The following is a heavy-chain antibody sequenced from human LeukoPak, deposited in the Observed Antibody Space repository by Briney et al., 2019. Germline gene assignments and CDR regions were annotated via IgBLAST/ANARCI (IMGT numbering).Heavy chain of an antibody. D-gene: IGHD5-24*01. J-gene: IGHJ6*02. V-gene: IGHV3-30-3*01. Sequence: PGGSLRLSCATSGSTFSNYAIHWVRQAPGKGLEWVADISFDGDNEYYADSVRGRFMIARDNSKNTVYLQMNSLTIEDTAVYYCARDENGHNYKDGMDVWGQGATVTVSS. CDR1: GSTFSNYA. CDR2: ISFDGDNE. CDR3: ARDENGHNYKDGMDV.